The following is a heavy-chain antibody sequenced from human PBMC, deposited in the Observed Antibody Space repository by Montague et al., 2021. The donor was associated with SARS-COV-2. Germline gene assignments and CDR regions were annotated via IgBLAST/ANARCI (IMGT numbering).Heavy chain of an antibody. CDR3: ARDPQYSKSWLHTIFEN. D-gene: IGHD6-13*01. J-gene: IGHJ4*02. Sequence: SLRLSCAASGFTFTSHPMSWVRQAPGKGLEWVSGISGSGESTYYADSVKGRFTVSRDNSKNTAHLQMNSLRADDTAVYYCARDPQYSKSWLHTIFENWGQGTLVTVSS. CDR1: GFTFTSHP. V-gene: IGHV3-23*01. CDR2: ISGSGEST.